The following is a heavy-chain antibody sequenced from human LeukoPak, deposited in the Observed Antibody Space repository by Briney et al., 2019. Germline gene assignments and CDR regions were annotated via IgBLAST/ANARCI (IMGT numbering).Heavy chain of an antibody. Sequence: GASVKVSCKASGYTFTSYGISWVRQAPGQGLEWMGWISAYNGNTNYAQKLQGRVTMTTDTSTSTAYMELRSLRSDDTAVCYCARDYDGLGSGYYYSAAFDIWGQGTMVTVSS. V-gene: IGHV1-18*01. CDR2: ISAYNGNT. J-gene: IGHJ3*02. D-gene: IGHD3-22*01. CDR1: GYTFTSYG. CDR3: ARDYDGLGSGYYYSAAFDI.